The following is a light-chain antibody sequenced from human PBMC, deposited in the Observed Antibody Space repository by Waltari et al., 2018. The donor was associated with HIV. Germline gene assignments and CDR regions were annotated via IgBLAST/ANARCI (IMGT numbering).Light chain of an antibody. Sequence: SYVLTQPPSVSVAPGKTARITCGGNNIGTKSVHWYQQEPGQAPVLVIYYDSDRPSGIPERFSGSNSGNTATLIISRVEAGDEADYYCQLWDSSSDHVIFGGGTKLTVL. J-gene: IGLJ2*01. CDR2: YDS. V-gene: IGLV3-21*04. CDR3: QLWDSSSDHVI. CDR1: NIGTKS.